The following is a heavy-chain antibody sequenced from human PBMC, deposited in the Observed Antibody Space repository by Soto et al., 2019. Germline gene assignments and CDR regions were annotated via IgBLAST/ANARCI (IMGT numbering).Heavy chain of an antibody. CDR3: ARALPNWTRIGGAGNNRFDV. V-gene: IGHV6-1*01. CDR1: GDGVSSNSAA. J-gene: IGHJ3*01. CDR2: TYYRSKWYS. D-gene: IGHD6-13*01. Sequence: SQTLSLTCAISGDGVSSNSAAWNWIRQSPSRGLEWLGRTYYRSKWYSDYAVSVKSRITINPDTSKNQFSLQLNSVTPEDTAVYFCARALPNWTRIGGAGNNRFDVWGQGTMVTVSS.